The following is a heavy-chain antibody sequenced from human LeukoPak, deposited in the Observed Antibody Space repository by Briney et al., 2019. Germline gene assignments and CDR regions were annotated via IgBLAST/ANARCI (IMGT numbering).Heavy chain of an antibody. D-gene: IGHD3-10*01. J-gene: IGHJ4*02. Sequence: SETLSPTCTVSGGSISSYYWSWIRQPPGKGLEWIGYIYYSGSTNYNPSLKSRVTISVDTSKNQFSLKLRSVTAADTSVYYCASYGSGITGYWGQGTLVTVSS. CDR1: GGSISSYY. V-gene: IGHV4-59*01. CDR3: ASYGSGITGY. CDR2: IYYSGST.